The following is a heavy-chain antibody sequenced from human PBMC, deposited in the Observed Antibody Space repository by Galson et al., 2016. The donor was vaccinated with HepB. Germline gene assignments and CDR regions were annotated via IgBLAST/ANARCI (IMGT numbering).Heavy chain of an antibody. D-gene: IGHD4-11*01. CDR3: VKVDPYQLQLGTFDY. CDR2: ISYDGRIK. V-gene: IGHV3-30*18. CDR1: GFTLSSYG. J-gene: IGHJ4*02. Sequence: SLRLSCAASGFTLSSYGMHWVRQAPGKGLEWVAAISYDGRIKYYVDSVKGRFTFSRDNSKNTLYLQMNSLRPDDTAVYYCVKVDPYQLQLGTFDYWGQGTLVTVSS.